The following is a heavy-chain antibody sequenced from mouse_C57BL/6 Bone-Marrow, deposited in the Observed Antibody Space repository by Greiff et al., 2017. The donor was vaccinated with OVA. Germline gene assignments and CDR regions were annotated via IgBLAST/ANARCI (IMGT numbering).Heavy chain of an antibody. Sequence: QVHVKQSGAELVKPGASVKLSCKASGYTFTEYTIHWVKQRSGQGLEWIGWFYPGSGSIKYNEKFKDKATLTADKSSSTVYMELSRLTSEDSAVYFCARHEEGTVVAPYAMDYWGQGTSVTVSS. CDR3: ARHEEGTVVAPYAMDY. J-gene: IGHJ4*01. CDR1: GYTFTEYT. D-gene: IGHD1-1*01. V-gene: IGHV1-62-2*01. CDR2: FYPGSGSI.